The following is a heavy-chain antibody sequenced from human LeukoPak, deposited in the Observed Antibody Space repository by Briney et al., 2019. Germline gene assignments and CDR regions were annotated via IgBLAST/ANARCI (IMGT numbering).Heavy chain of an antibody. CDR3: ARGSVVTAIPGYYYGMDV. D-gene: IGHD2-21*02. Sequence: GGSLRLSCAASGFTFDGYAMHWVRQAPGKGLEWVSGISWNSGSIGYADSVKGRFTISRDNAKNSLYLQMNSLRAEDTAVYYCARGSVVTAIPGYYYGMDVWGQGTTVTVSS. CDR1: GFTFDGYA. V-gene: IGHV3-9*01. J-gene: IGHJ6*02. CDR2: ISWNSGSI.